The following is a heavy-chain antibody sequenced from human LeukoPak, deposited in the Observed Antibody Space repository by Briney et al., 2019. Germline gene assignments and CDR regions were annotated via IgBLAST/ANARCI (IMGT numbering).Heavy chain of an antibody. CDR1: GYSFSTHW. J-gene: IGHJ4*02. CDR2: IYPCDSET. CDR3: ARSSPYGSGTYYGVNFDY. V-gene: IGHV5-51*01. D-gene: IGHD3-10*01. Sequence: PGESLKISCKGSGYSFSTHWIAWVRQRPGKGLEWLGIIYPCDSETRYSPSFQYQFTILADESISTAYLQWSTLKASDTAMYYCARSSPYGSGTYYGVNFDYWGQGTLVTVSS.